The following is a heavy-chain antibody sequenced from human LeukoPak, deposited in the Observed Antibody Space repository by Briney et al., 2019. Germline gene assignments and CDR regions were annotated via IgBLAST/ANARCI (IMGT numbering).Heavy chain of an antibody. CDR3: AKDLNRGLPDY. CDR1: GFTFSSYG. J-gene: IGHJ4*02. Sequence: GGSLRLSCAASGFTFSSYGMHWVRQAPGKGLEWVAVVSYDGSKYYADSVKGRFTISRDNSKNTLYLQMSSLRAEDTAVYYCAKDLNRGLPDYWGQGTLVTAPS. V-gene: IGHV3-30*18. D-gene: IGHD2-21*01. CDR2: VSYDGSK.